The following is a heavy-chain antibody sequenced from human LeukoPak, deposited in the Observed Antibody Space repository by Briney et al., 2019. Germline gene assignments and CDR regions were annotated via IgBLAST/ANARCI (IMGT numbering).Heavy chain of an antibody. J-gene: IGHJ4*02. CDR1: GGSISTYY. CDR2: IYYSGST. Sequence: SETLSLTCTVSGGSISTYYGNWIRQAPGKGLEWIGYIYYSGSTNYNSSLKSRVTMSVDTSRNQYSLKLSSVTAADTAVYYCARSINVWGSYIETFDYWGQGSLVTVSS. D-gene: IGHD3-16*01. V-gene: IGHV4-59*01. CDR3: ARSINVWGSYIETFDY.